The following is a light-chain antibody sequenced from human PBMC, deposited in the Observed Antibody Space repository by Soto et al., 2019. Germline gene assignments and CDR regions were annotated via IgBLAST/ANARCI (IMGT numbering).Light chain of an antibody. V-gene: IGKV1-5*01. CDR1: QNVTTS. CDR3: QQYDYSRT. Sequence: DIPLTQSPSTLSASVGDSVTITCRASQNVTTSMAWYQHKPGRTPKLLIFDVSNLESGVPSRFSGGGSGTDFTLTISSLHSDDFATYYCQQYDYSRTFGRGTKVDLK. CDR2: DVS. J-gene: IGKJ1*01.